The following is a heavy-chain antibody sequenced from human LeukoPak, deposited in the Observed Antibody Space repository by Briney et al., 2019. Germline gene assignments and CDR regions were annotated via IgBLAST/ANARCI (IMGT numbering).Heavy chain of an antibody. D-gene: IGHD6-13*01. CDR3: ARGSWQNERYYYYGMDV. J-gene: IGHJ6*02. CDR2: IYYSGST. V-gene: IGHV4-31*03. CDR1: GDSISSGGYY. Sequence: PSETLSLTCTVSGDSISSGGYYWSWIRQHPGKDLEWIGYIYYSGSTYYNPSLKSRVTISVDTSKNQFSLKLSSVTAADTAVYYCARGSWQNERYYYYGMDVWGQGTTVTVSS.